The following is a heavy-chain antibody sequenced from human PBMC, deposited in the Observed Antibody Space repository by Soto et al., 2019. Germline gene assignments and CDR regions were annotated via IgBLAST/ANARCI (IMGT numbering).Heavy chain of an antibody. D-gene: IGHD3-9*01. CDR3: AHRRYDILTGYQNWFDP. V-gene: IGHV2-5*02. CDR2: IYWDDDK. CDR1: GFSLSTSGVG. J-gene: IGHJ5*02. Sequence: SGPTLVNPTQTLTLTCTFSGFSLSTSGVGVGWIRQPPGKALEWLALIYWDDDKRYSPSLKSRLTITKDTSKNQVVLTMTNMDPVDTATYYCAHRRYDILTGYQNWFDPWGQGTLVPVSS.